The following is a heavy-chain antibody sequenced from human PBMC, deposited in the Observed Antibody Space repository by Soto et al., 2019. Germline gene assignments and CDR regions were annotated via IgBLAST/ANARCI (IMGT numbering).Heavy chain of an antibody. CDR1: GGSISSYY. CDR3: ARDPTVISSYYYYGMDV. V-gene: IGHV4-59*01. J-gene: IGHJ6*02. D-gene: IGHD3-22*01. Sequence: TLSLTCTVSGGSISSYYWSWIRHPPGKGLEWIGYIYYSGSTNYNPSLKSRVTISVDTSKNQFSLKLSSVTAADTAVYYCARDPTVISSYYYYGMDVWGQGTTVTVS. CDR2: IYYSGST.